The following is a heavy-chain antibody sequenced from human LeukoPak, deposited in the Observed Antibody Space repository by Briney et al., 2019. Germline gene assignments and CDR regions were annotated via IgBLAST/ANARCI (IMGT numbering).Heavy chain of an antibody. J-gene: IGHJ3*02. CDR1: GFTVSSNY. D-gene: IGHD6-25*01. Sequence: GGSLRLSCAASGFTVSSNYMSCVRQAPGKGLEWVSVIYSGGSTYYADSVKGRFTISRDNSKNTLYLQMNSLRAEDTAVYYCARAAADAFDIWGQGTMVTVSS. CDR2: IYSGGST. V-gene: IGHV3-53*01. CDR3: ARAAADAFDI.